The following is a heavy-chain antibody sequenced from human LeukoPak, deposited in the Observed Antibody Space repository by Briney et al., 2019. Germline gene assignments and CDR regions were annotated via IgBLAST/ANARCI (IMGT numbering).Heavy chain of an antibody. Sequence: SETLSLTCTVSGDSITNNNCYWGWVRQPPGKGLEWIASIYYSGSSYYNPSLKSRVTMSVDTSKNQFSLKLSSVTAADTAVYYCVRLDYSNFFDYWGQGNLVTVSS. J-gene: IGHJ4*02. CDR2: IYYSGSS. D-gene: IGHD4-11*01. CDR1: GDSITNNNCY. V-gene: IGHV4-39*07. CDR3: VRLDYSNFFDY.